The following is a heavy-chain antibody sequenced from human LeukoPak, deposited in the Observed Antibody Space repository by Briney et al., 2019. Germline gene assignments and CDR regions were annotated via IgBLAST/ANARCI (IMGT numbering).Heavy chain of an antibody. CDR3: ARVWYDSGNHLYFYYGLDV. J-gene: IGHJ6*02. Sequence: ASVKVFCKASGYTFTTYGTTWVRQAPGQGLEWMGWVSAYSGDTDYAQSLQGRVTMTTDTSTSTAYMELTTLRSDDTAVYYCARVWYDSGNHLYFYYGLDVWGQGTTVTVSS. CDR2: VSAYSGDT. CDR1: GYTFTTYG. V-gene: IGHV1-18*01. D-gene: IGHD3-22*01.